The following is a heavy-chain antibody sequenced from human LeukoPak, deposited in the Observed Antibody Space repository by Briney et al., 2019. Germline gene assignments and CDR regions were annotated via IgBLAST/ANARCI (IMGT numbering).Heavy chain of an antibody. Sequence: SETLSLTCTVSGGSISSYYWSWIRQPPGKGLEWIGYIYYSGSTNYNPSLKSRVTMSVDTSKNQFSLKLSSVTAADTAVYYCARHGKAVDSGNWFDPWGQGTLVTVSS. J-gene: IGHJ5*02. D-gene: IGHD6-19*01. CDR2: IYYSGST. V-gene: IGHV4-59*08. CDR1: GGSISSYY. CDR3: ARHGKAVDSGNWFDP.